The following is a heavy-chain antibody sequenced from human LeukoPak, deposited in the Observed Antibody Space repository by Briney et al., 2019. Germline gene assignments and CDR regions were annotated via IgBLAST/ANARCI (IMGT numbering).Heavy chain of an antibody. Sequence: GGSLRLSCAASGFTFSNYDMNWVRQAPGKGLEWVSSISSSSSYIYYADSVKGRFTISRDNSKNTLYLQMNSLRAEDTAVYYCANSIQFIAARATDYWGQGTLVTVSS. CDR3: ANSIQFIAARATDY. CDR1: GFTFSNYD. CDR2: ISSSSSYI. J-gene: IGHJ4*02. V-gene: IGHV3-21*01. D-gene: IGHD6-6*01.